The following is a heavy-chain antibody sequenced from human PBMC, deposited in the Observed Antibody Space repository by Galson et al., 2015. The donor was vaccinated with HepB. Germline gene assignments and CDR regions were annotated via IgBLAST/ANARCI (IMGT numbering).Heavy chain of an antibody. D-gene: IGHD6-13*01. J-gene: IGHJ6*03. CDR1: GFTFSSYG. Sequence: LRLSCAASGFTFSSYGMHWVRQAPGKGLEWVAVIWYDGSNKYYADSVKGRFTISRDNSKNTLYLQMNSLRAEDTAVYYCARDPAYSRLYYYYMDVWGKGTTVTVSS. CDR3: ARDPAYSRLYYYYMDV. V-gene: IGHV3-33*01. CDR2: IWYDGSNK.